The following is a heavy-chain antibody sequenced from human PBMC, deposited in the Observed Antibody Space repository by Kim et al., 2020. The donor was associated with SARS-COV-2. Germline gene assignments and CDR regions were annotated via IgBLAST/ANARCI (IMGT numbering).Heavy chain of an antibody. CDR3: ARDRNQWLLWFGELALSDY. V-gene: IGHV1-3*01. D-gene: IGHD3-10*01. CDR1: GYTFTSYA. J-gene: IGHJ4*02. CDR2: INAGNGNT. Sequence: ASVKVSCKASGYTFTSYAMHWVRQAPGQRLEWMGWINAGNGNTKYSQKFQGRVTITRDTSASTAYMELSSLRSEDTAVYYCARDRNQWLLWFGELALSDYWGQGTLVTVSS.